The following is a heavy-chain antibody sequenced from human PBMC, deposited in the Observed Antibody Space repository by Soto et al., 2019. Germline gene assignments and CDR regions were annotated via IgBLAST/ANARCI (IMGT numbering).Heavy chain of an antibody. V-gene: IGHV3-30-3*01. CDR2: ISYDGSNK. J-gene: IGHJ5*02. Sequence: PGGSLRLSCAASGFTFSSYVMHWVRQAPGKGLEWVAVISYDGSNKYYADSVKGRFTISRDNSKNTLYLQMNSLRAEDTAVYYCARDPGGRWFDPWGQGTLVTVSS. D-gene: IGHD2-15*01. CDR3: ARDPGGRWFDP. CDR1: GFTFSSYV.